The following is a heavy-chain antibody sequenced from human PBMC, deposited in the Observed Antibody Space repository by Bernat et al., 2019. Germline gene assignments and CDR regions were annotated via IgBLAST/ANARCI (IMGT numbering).Heavy chain of an antibody. CDR2: IRSKAYGGTT. V-gene: IGHV3-49*05. J-gene: IGHJ4*02. D-gene: IGHD4-17*01. CDR1: GFTFGDYA. Sequence: EVQLVESGGGLVKPGRSLRLSCTASGFTFGDYAMSWFRQAPGKGLEWVGFIRSKAYGGTTEYAASVEGRFTISRDDSKSIAYLQMNSLKTEDTAVYYCTVYGDYVRWSDYWGQGTLVTVSS. CDR3: TVYGDYVRWSDY.